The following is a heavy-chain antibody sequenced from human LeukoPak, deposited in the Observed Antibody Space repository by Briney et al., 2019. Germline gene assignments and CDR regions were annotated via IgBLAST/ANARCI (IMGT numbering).Heavy chain of an antibody. CDR2: TYYRSKSYN. D-gene: IGHD3-3*01. Sequence: SQTLSLTCAVSGDSVSSNSAAWDWLRQSPSRGLEWLGRTYYRSKSYNDSAVSVKSRITINPDTSKNQFSLQLNAVTPEDSAVYYCAREDDFWSGYYALWGQGTLVTVSS. J-gene: IGHJ4*02. CDR1: GDSVSSNSAA. CDR3: AREDDFWSGYYAL. V-gene: IGHV6-1*01.